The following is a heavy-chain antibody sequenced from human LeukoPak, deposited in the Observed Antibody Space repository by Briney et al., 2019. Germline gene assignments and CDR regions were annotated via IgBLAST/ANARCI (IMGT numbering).Heavy chain of an antibody. CDR2: INHSGST. CDR3: ARGLSDVY. CDR1: GGSFSGYY. V-gene: IGHV4-34*01. J-gene: IGHJ4*02. Sequence: SETLSLTCAVYGGSFSGYYWTWIRQPPGKGLEWIGEINHSGSTNYNPSLKSRVTISIDTSKNQFSLILSSVTAADTAVYYCARGLSDVYWGQGTLVTVSS.